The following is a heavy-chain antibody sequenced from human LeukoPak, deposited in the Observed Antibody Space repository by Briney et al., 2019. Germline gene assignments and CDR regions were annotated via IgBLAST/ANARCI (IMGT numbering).Heavy chain of an antibody. Sequence: PGGSLRLSCAASGFTLSDYYMSWIRQTPGKGLEWISYMSSTANTIYYGASVKGRFTVSRDSAKNSLFLQMDSLRAEDTGVYFCARSSDYFTYFGLWGRGSLVT. J-gene: IGHJ2*01. CDR1: GFTLSDYY. V-gene: IGHV3-11*04. D-gene: IGHD2/OR15-2a*01. CDR3: ARSSDYFTYFGL. CDR2: MSSTANTI.